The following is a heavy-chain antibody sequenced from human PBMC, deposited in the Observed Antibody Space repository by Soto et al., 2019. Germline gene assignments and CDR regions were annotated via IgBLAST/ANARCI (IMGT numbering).Heavy chain of an antibody. CDR1: GNFCSKYG. V-gene: IGHV1-18*01. CDR3: GRDGDQWDQRYLDY. D-gene: IGHD1-26*01. Sequence: QVQLVQSGAEVKKPGASVKVSCKTPGNFCSKYGISWVRQAPGKGLEWMGWINGNTGSTNYAQKFRGRVTMTTDTSTGMVYMELSSLTSDDTAIYYCGRDGDQWDQRYLDYWGQGTLVSV. CDR2: INGNTGST. J-gene: IGHJ4*02.